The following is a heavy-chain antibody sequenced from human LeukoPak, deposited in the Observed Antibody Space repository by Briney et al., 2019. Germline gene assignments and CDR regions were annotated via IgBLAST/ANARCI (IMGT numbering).Heavy chain of an antibody. CDR2: IWYDGSNK. CDR3: AKDRDSRPNTIDY. Sequence: GGSLRLSCAASGFTFSTYGMHWVRQAPGKGLEWVAVIWYDGSNKYYADSVKGRFTISRDNSKNTLFLQMNSLRAEDTAVYYCAKDRDSRPNTIDYWGQGTLVTVSS. D-gene: IGHD6-13*01. J-gene: IGHJ4*02. V-gene: IGHV3-30*02. CDR1: GFTFSTYG.